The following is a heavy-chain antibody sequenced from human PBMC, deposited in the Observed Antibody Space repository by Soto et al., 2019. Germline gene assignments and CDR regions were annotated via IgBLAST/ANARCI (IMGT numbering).Heavy chain of an antibody. V-gene: IGHV2-5*02. J-gene: IGHJ5*02. Sequence: QITLKESGPTLVKPTQTLTLTCTFSGFSLSTSGVGVGWIRQPPGKALEWLALIYWDDDKRYSPSLKSRLTITNDTSQNQVVLTMTNMDPVDTATYYCAHFFVAAAESWYNWFDPWGQGTLVTVSS. CDR3: AHFFVAAAESWYNWFDP. D-gene: IGHD6-19*01. CDR1: GFSLSTSGVG. CDR2: IYWDDDK.